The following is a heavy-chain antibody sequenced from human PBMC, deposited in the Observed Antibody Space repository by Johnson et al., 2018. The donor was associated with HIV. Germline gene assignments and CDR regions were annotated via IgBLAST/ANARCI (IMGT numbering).Heavy chain of an antibody. D-gene: IGHD2-2*01. CDR2: ISSDGTNK. J-gene: IGHJ3*02. CDR1: GFTFTSYT. Sequence: VQLVESGGGVVQPGRSLRLSCAASGFTFTSYTIHWVRQAPGKGLEWVALISSDGTNKYYADSVKDRFTISRDNSKNTLYVEMNSLRVEDTALYYCARDRCSSTTCLDAFDIWVQGTMVTVSS. V-gene: IGHV3-30-3*01. CDR3: ARDRCSSTTCLDAFDI.